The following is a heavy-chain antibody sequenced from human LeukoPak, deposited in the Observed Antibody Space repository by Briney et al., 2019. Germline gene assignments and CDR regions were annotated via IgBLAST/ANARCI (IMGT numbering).Heavy chain of an antibody. V-gene: IGHV1-24*01. Sequence: GASVKVSCKVSGYTLTELSMHWVRQAPGKGLEWMGGFDPEDGETIYAQKFQGRVTMTEDTSTDTAYMELSSLRSEDTAVYYCATGVDCSSTICYLDYWGQGTLVTVSS. CDR2: FDPEDGET. J-gene: IGHJ4*02. D-gene: IGHD2-2*01. CDR1: GYTLTELS. CDR3: ATGVDCSSTICYLDY.